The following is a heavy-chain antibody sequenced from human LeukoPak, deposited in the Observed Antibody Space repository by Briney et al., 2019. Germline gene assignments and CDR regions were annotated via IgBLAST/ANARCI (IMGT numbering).Heavy chain of an antibody. V-gene: IGHV4-30-4*08. D-gene: IGHD5-12*01. CDR3: ARGLYSGYDL. CDR2: IYYSGIT. CDR1: GGSLSSGDYY. Sequence: SQTLSLTCTVSGGSLSSGDYYWSWIRQPPGKGLEWIGYIYYSGITYYNPSLKSRVTISVDTSKNQFSLKLSSVTATDTAVYYCARGLYSGYDLWGQGTLVTVSS. J-gene: IGHJ4*02.